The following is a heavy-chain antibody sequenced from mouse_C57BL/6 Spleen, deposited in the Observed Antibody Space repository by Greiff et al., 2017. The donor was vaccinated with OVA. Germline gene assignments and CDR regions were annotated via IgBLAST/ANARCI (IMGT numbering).Heavy chain of an antibody. Sequence: QVQLQQSGPELVKPGASVTISCKASGYSFTSYYIHWVKQRPGQGLEWIGWIYPGSGNTKYNEKFKGKATLTADTSSSTAYMQLSSLTSEDSAVYYCARYDYDEGGYAMDYWGQGTSVTVSS. D-gene: IGHD2-4*01. J-gene: IGHJ4*01. CDR3: ARYDYDEGGYAMDY. CDR1: GYSFTSYY. CDR2: IYPGSGNT. V-gene: IGHV1-66*01.